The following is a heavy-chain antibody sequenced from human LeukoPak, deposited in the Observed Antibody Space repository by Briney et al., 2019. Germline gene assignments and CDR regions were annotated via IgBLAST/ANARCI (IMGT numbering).Heavy chain of an antibody. CDR2: ISGSGGST. D-gene: IGHD5-18*01. V-gene: IGHV3-23*01. CDR3: ANDLLLDVDTAMVTGKGDY. Sequence: GGSLRLSCAASGFTFSSYAMSWVRQAPGKGLEWVSAISGSGGSTYYADSVKGRFTISRDNSKNTLYLQMNSLRAEDTAVYYCANDLLLDVDTAMVTGKGDYWGQGTLVTVSS. J-gene: IGHJ4*02. CDR1: GFTFSSYA.